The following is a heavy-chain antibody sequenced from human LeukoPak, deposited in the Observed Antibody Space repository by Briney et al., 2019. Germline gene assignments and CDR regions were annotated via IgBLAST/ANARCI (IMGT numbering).Heavy chain of an antibody. J-gene: IGHJ4*02. V-gene: IGHV3-74*01. CDR1: GFTFNAHW. D-gene: IGHD1-20*01. Sequence: PGGSLRLSCAASGFTFNAHWMHWVRQTPEKGLVWVSRINTDGSVTNYADSVKGRFTISRDNAKDTLYLQMNSLRVEDTAVYYCVRDLNWNQVDYWGQGSLVTVSS. CDR3: VRDLNWNQVDY. CDR2: INTDGSVT.